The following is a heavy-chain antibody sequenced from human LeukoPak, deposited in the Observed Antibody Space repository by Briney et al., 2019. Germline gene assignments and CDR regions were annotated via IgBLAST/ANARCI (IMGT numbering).Heavy chain of an antibody. D-gene: IGHD2-2*01. J-gene: IGHJ6*03. V-gene: IGHV4-34*01. CDR1: GGSFSGYY. Sequence: PSETLSLTCAVYGGSFSGYYWSWIRQPPGKGLEWIGEINHSGSTNYNPSLKSRVTISVDTSKNQFSLKLSSVTAADTAVYCCARGGIVVVRAARPDRYMDVWGKGTTVTVSS. CDR3: ARGGIVVVRAARPDRYMDV. CDR2: INHSGST.